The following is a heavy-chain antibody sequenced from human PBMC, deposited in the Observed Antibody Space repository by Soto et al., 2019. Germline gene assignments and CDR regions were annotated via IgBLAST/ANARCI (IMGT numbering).Heavy chain of an antibody. D-gene: IGHD5-12*01. CDR3: VRYCSSTLCNGVATRTFDY. J-gene: IGHJ4*02. CDR2: ISSSGSSV. V-gene: IGHV3-48*03. CDR1: GFTFSSYW. Sequence: PGGSLRLSCAASGFTFSSYWMHWVRQVPGKGLVWVSCISSSGSSVYYADSVKGRFTISRDNSRNSLYLQMNSLRDEDTALYYCVRYCSSTLCNGVATRTFDYWGQGALVT.